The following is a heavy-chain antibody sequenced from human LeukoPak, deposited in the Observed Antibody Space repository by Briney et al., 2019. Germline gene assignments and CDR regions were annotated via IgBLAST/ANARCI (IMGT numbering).Heavy chain of an antibody. CDR2: ISYDGSNK. Sequence: GGSLRLSCAASGFTFSSYGMHWVRQAPGKGLERVAVISYDGSNKYYADSVKGRFTISRDNSKNTLYLQMNSLRAEDTAVYYCAKVGTDTTTVYSLDYWGQGTLVTVSS. V-gene: IGHV3-30*18. D-gene: IGHD2-21*01. CDR3: AKVGTDTTTVYSLDY. J-gene: IGHJ4*02. CDR1: GFTFSSYG.